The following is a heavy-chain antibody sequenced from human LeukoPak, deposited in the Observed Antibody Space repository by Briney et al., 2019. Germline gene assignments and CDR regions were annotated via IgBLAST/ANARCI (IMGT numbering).Heavy chain of an antibody. V-gene: IGHV1-2*06. CDR2: INPNSGGT. J-gene: IGHJ4*02. CDR1: GGTFSSYA. D-gene: IGHD6-13*01. CDR3: ARDGGYGIAAAWIDY. Sequence: ASVKVSCKASGGTFSSYAISWVRQAPGQGLEWMGRINPNSGGTNYAQKFQGRVTMTRDTSISTAYMELSRLRSDDTAVYYCARDGGYGIAAAWIDYWGQGTLVTVSS.